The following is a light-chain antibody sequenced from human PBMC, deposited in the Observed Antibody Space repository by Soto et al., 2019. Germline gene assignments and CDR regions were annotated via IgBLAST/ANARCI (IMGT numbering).Light chain of an antibody. CDR3: QQYNNWPPWT. CDR2: ATS. J-gene: IGKJ1*01. Sequence: EIVMTQSPATLSVSPGERATLSCRASQSVSSNLAWYQQKPGQAPRLLIYATSSRATGVPTRFSGSGSGTDFTLTISSLQSEDFAVYYYQQYNNWPPWTFGQGTKVDIK. V-gene: IGKV3-15*01. CDR1: QSVSSN.